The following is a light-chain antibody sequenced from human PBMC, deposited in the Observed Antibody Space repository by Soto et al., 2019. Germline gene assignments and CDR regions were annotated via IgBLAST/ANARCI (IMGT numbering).Light chain of an antibody. CDR3: QTWGTGLLV. Sequence: QPVLTQSPSASASLGASVKLTCTLSSGHSSYAIAWHQQQPEKGPRYLMKLNSDGSHSKGDGIPDRFLGSSSGAERYLTISSLQSEDEADYYCQTWGTGLLVFGGGTKLTVL. V-gene: IGLV4-69*01. CDR2: LNSDGSH. CDR1: SGHSSYA. J-gene: IGLJ3*02.